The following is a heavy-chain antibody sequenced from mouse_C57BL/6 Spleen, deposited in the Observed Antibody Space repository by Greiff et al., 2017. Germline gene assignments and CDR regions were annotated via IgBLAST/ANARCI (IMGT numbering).Heavy chain of an antibody. V-gene: IGHV14-2*01. CDR3: ARWYYGSSYDYAMDY. CDR2: IDPEDGET. CDR1: GFNIKDYY. D-gene: IGHD1-1*01. Sequence: VQLKESGAELVKPGASVKLSCTASGFNIKDYYMHWVKQRTEQGLEWIGRIDPEDGETKYAPKFQGKATITADTSSNTAYLQLSSLTSEDTAVYYCARWYYGSSYDYAMDYWGQGTSVTVSS. J-gene: IGHJ4*01.